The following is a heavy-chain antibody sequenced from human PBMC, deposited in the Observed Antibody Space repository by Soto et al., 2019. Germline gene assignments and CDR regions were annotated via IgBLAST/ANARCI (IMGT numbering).Heavy chain of an antibody. CDR3: AKDRTYSDSWPSGPFDY. D-gene: IGHD6-13*01. Sequence: QVHLVESGGGVAQPGRSLRLSCAASGFTFSSYGIHWVRQAPGKGLEWVAVISYDGRNTYYGDSVKGRFTVSRDNSKNTLYLRMNSLRAEDTAVYYCAKDRTYSDSWPSGPFDYWGQGTLVTVSS. CDR2: ISYDGRNT. V-gene: IGHV3-30*18. CDR1: GFTFSSYG. J-gene: IGHJ4*02.